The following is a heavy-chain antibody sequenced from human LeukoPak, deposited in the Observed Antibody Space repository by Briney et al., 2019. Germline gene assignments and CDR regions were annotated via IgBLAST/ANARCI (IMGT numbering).Heavy chain of an antibody. Sequence: GGSLRLSCAASGFSFSRHWMHWVRQAPGKGLVWVSRIIGDGSITSYADSVKGRFTISRDNAKSTVHLQMNSLRVEDTAMYYCAREGSGVVTLDHWGQGTLVTVSS. V-gene: IGHV3-74*01. CDR1: GFSFSRHW. J-gene: IGHJ1*01. CDR3: AREGSGVVTLDH. CDR2: IIGDGSIT. D-gene: IGHD2-21*02.